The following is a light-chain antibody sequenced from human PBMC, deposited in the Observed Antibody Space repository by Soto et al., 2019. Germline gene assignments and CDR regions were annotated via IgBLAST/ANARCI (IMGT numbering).Light chain of an antibody. CDR2: GTS. CDR1: QSVSRSN. CDR3: EQYGSSPPSIT. J-gene: IGKJ5*01. V-gene: IGKV3-20*01. Sequence: EIVLTQSPATLSLSPGERATLSCRASQSVSRSNLAWYQHKPGQAPRLLIYGTSNRATGIPDRFIGSGSGTDLTLTISSLEPEDFAVYYCEQYGSSPPSITFGQGTRLEIK.